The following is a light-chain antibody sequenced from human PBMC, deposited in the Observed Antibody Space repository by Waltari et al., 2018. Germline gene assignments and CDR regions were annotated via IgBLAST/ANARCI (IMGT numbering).Light chain of an antibody. V-gene: IGLV2-23*02. Sequence: QSALTQPAAVSGSPGHSVTISCTGASSDIGRYALVPWYQQHPGNAPKLVISDVTKRPSGVSDRFSGSKSGDTASLTISGLQFEDEADYYCCSYAGNYIWVFGGGTRLTVL. CDR2: DVT. CDR1: SSDIGRYAL. J-gene: IGLJ3*02. CDR3: CSYAGNYIWV.